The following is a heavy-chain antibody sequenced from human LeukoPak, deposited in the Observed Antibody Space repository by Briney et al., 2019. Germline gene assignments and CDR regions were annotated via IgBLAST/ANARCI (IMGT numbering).Heavy chain of an antibody. V-gene: IGHV3-21*01. Sequence: GGSLRLSCAASGFTFSSYSVNWVRQAPGKGLEWVSSISSSSSYIYYADSVKGRFTISRDNAKNSLYLQMNSLRAEDTAVYYCARDSNVRYPLTWGQGTLVTVSS. CDR3: ARDSNVRYPLT. CDR2: ISSSSSYI. J-gene: IGHJ4*02. D-gene: IGHD3-9*01. CDR1: GFTFSSYS.